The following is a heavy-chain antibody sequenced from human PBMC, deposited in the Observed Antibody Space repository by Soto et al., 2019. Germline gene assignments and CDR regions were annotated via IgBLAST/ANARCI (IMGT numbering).Heavy chain of an antibody. CDR2: MDPSDSYT. CDR1: GYSFPIYW. D-gene: IGHD3-16*01. V-gene: IGHV5-10-1*01. CDR3: ARHSRGRHEDFDI. Sequence: EVQLVQSGAEVQKPGESLRISCKGSGYSFPIYWISWVRQMPGKGLEWMGRMDPSDSYTNYSPSFQGHVTISADNSISTAYLQWSSLKASDDAMYYCARHSRGRHEDFDIWGQGTMVTVSS. J-gene: IGHJ3*02.